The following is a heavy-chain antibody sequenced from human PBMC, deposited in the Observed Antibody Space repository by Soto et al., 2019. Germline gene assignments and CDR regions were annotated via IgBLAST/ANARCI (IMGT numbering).Heavy chain of an antibody. Sequence: ASVKVSCKASGGTFGSDAITWVRQAPGQGLEWVGRIIPIFGTTNYAQNLQGRVTISADKSTLTSYMELHSLTSDDTALYYCARDRTDSGYYTHWLDPWGQGTQVTVSS. V-gene: IGHV1-69*06. CDR2: IIPIFGTT. CDR1: GGTFGSDA. CDR3: ARDRTDSGYYTHWLDP. D-gene: IGHD3-22*01. J-gene: IGHJ5*02.